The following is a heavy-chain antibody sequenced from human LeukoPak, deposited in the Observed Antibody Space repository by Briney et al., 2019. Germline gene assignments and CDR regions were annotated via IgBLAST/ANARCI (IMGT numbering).Heavy chain of an antibody. J-gene: IGHJ6*03. CDR3: AKDGLRLAPMDV. D-gene: IGHD5/OR15-5a*01. CDR2: ISDRGTTT. Sequence: GGTLRLSCAASGFTFTSYGMSWVRRAPGKGLEWVSGISDRGTTTYYADSVKGRFTISRDNSKNTVYLQMNSLRAEDTAVYFCAKDGLRLAPMDVWGKGTTVTISS. V-gene: IGHV3-23*01. CDR1: GFTFTSYG.